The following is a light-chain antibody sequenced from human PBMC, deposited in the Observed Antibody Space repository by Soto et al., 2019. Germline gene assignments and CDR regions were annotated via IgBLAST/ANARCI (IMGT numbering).Light chain of an antibody. J-gene: IGKJ5*01. CDR3: QQRNSWPPIT. CDR1: QSVRTY. Sequence: EIVLTQSPVTLSLSPVERAXLXXXXSQSVRTYLAWYQVKPGQAPRLLIYDASSRASGVPARFSGSGSGTDFTLTISSLEPEDFALYYCQQRNSWPPITFGQGTRLEI. V-gene: IGKV3-11*01. CDR2: DAS.